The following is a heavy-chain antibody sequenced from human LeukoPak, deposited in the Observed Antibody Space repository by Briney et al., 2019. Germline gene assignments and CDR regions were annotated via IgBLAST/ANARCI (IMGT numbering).Heavy chain of an antibody. Sequence: PSETLSLTCTISGGSISTYYWSWIRRPPGKGLEWIGYSYYSGSTYCNPSLKTRVTISVDTSKNQFSLKLSSVTAADTAVYYCARVGSGSFDYWGQGTLVTVSS. CDR1: GGSISTYY. J-gene: IGHJ4*02. V-gene: IGHV4-59*01. CDR2: SYYSGST. D-gene: IGHD6-19*01. CDR3: ARVGSGSFDY.